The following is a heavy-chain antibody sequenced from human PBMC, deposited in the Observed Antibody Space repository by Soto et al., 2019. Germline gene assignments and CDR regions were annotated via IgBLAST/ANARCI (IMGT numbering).Heavy chain of an antibody. Sequence: ASVKGSCKASGYTFTRDDINWVRQATGQGLEGMGWMNPNSGNTGYAQKFQGRVTMTRNTSISTAYMELSSLRSEDTAVYYCARGPIYCSSTSYYAHSPAYDFQHRAQRTPVTVSS. J-gene: IGHJ1*01. CDR3: ARGPIYCSSTSYYAHSPAYDFQH. CDR2: MNPNSGNT. V-gene: IGHV1-8*01. CDR1: GYTFTRDD. D-gene: IGHD2-2*01.